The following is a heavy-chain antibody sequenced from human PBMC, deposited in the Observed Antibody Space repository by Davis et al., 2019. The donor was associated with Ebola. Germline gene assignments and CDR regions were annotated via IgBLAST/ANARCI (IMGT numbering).Heavy chain of an antibody. CDR1: GGTFSSYA. D-gene: IGHD3-10*01. CDR2: IIPVFRTP. V-gene: IGHV1-69*13. J-gene: IGHJ4*02. Sequence: SVKVSCKASGGTFSSYAINWVRQAPGQGLEWMGGIIPVFRTPNYAQKFQGRVTITADESTSTAYMELSSLRSEDTAVYYCARAPTWSEINYYCFDYWGQGTLVTVSS. CDR3: ARAPTWSEINYYCFDY.